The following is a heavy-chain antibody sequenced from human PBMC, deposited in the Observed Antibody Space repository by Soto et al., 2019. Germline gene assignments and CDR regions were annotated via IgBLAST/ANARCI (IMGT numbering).Heavy chain of an antibody. CDR2: IYYSGST. J-gene: IGHJ5*02. CDR3: ARRGDYGYAGNWFDP. V-gene: IGHV4-39*01. CDR1: GGSISSSSYY. D-gene: IGHD5-18*01. Sequence: QLQLQESGPGLVKPSETLSLTCTVSGGSISSSSYYWGWIRQPPGKGLEWIGSIYYSGSTYYNPSLKSRVTISVDTSKNQFSLKLSSVTAADTAVYYCARRGDYGYAGNWFDPWGQGTLVTVSS.